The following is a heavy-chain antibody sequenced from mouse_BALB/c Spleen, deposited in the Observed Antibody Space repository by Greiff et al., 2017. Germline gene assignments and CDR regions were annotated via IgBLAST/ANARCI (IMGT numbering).Heavy chain of an antibody. CDR1: GFTFSNYW. D-gene: IGHD2-3*01. CDR2: IRLKSNNYAT. V-gene: IGHV6-6*02. Sequence: EVKLQESGGGLVQPGGSMKLSCVASGFTFSNYWMNWVRQSPEKGLEWVAEIRLKSNNYATHYAESVKGRFTISRDDSKSSVYLQMNNLRAEDTGIYYCTRSGYSFDYWGQGTTLTVSS. CDR3: TRSGYSFDY. J-gene: IGHJ2*01.